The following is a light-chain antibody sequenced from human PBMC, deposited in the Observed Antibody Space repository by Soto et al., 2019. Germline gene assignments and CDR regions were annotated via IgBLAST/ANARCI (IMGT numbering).Light chain of an antibody. CDR2: AAS. CDR3: QQSYTTPWT. V-gene: IGKV1-39*01. CDR1: QSISSF. Sequence: DIHMTQSPSSLSASVGDRVTITCRASQSISSFLNWYQQKPGKAPHLRIYAASSLRYGVPSRFRGSESGTEFTLTISSLEPEDFATSFCQQSYTTPWTFGQGTKVEIK. J-gene: IGKJ1*01.